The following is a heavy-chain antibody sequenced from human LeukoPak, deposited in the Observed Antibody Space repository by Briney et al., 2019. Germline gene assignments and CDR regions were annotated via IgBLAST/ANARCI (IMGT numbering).Heavy chain of an antibody. CDR2: ISGRDGNT. D-gene: IGHD2-15*01. CDR1: GFTFSSYA. CDR3: AKQLGYCSDGSCYFPY. V-gene: IGHV3-23*01. Sequence: GGSLRLSCAASGFTFSSYAMSWVRQAPGKGLEWVSAISGRDGNTYYADSVQGRFTISRDNSKSTLCLQMNSLRAEDTAVYYCAKQLGYCSDGSCYFPYWGQGTLVTVSS. J-gene: IGHJ4*02.